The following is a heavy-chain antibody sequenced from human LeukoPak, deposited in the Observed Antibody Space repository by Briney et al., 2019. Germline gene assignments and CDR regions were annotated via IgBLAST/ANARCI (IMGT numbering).Heavy chain of an antibody. D-gene: IGHD3-16*02. J-gene: IGHJ4*02. CDR1: GFTFSGYT. CDR2: ILSSGSTS. CDR3: AKYREPDNRWNFDY. V-gene: IGHV3-23*01. Sequence: PGESLRLSCAASGFTFSGYTMSWVRQAPGKGLEWVSSILSSGSTSYYADSVKGRFTISRDQSKNTLYLQMNSLRAEDTAIYYCAKYREPDNRWNFDYWGQGTLVTVSS.